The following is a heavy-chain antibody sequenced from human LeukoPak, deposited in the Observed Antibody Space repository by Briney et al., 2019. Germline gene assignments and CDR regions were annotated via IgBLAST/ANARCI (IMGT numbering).Heavy chain of an antibody. CDR2: ISGSGGST. V-gene: IGHV3-23*01. D-gene: IGHD6-6*01. CDR3: AKVLAARPGPVGYFDY. J-gene: IGHJ4*02. CDR1: GFTFSSYA. Sequence: AGGSLRLSCAASGFTFSSYAMSWVRQAPGKGLEWVSAISGSGGSTYYADSVKGRFTISRDNSKNTLYLQMNSLRAEDTDVYYCAKVLAARPGPVGYFDYWGQGTLVTVSS.